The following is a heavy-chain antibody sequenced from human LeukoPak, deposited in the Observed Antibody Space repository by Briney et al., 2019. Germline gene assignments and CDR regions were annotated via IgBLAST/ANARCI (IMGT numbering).Heavy chain of an antibody. CDR1: GYTFTRYG. D-gene: IGHD5-24*01. V-gene: IGHV1-18*01. J-gene: IGHJ4*02. Sequence: ASVEVSCKTSGYTFTRYGITWVRQAPGQGLEWMGWISTYNGNTNYAQKLQGRVTMTTDTSTSTAYMELRSLRYDDTAVYYCARSLDASWLQCPEFWGQGTLVTVSP. CDR2: ISTYNGNT. CDR3: ARSLDASWLQCPEF.